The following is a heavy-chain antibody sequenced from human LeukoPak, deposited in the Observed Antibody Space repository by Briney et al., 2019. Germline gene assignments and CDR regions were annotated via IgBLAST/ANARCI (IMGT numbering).Heavy chain of an antibody. Sequence: SETLSLTRTVSGGSISSSSYYWGWIRQPPGKGLEWIGSIYYSGSTYYNPSLKSRVTISVDTSKNQFSLKLSSVTAADTAVYYCARLLYTDYGDYGVDYWGQGTLVTVSS. CDR3: ARLLYTDYGDYGVDY. D-gene: IGHD4-17*01. J-gene: IGHJ4*02. CDR2: IYYSGST. CDR1: GGSISSSSYY. V-gene: IGHV4-39*01.